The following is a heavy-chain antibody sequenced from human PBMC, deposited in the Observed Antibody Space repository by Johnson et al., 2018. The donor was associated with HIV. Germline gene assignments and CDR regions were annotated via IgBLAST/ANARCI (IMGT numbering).Heavy chain of an antibody. V-gene: IGHV3-66*01. CDR1: GFTVSSNY. D-gene: IGHD2-21*01. CDR2: IYSGDNT. CDR3: ARVAYCGGDCYSRAHAFDI. J-gene: IGHJ3*02. Sequence: VQLVESGGGLVQPGGSLRLSCAASGFTVSSNYMSWVRQAPGKGLEWVSVIYSGDNTFHADSVKGRFIISRDNSKNTLYLQMNSLRAEDTAVYFCARVAYCGGDCYSRAHAFDIWGQGTMVTVSS.